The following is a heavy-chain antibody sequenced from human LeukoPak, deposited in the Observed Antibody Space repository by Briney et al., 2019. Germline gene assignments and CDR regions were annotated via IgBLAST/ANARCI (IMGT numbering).Heavy chain of an antibody. D-gene: IGHD1-1*01. Sequence: PAGSLRLSCAASGFSFSSYGMDWVRQPPGKGLEWVAVAWYDGINQYYADSVKGRFTTSRDNSKNILYLQRNSPRAEDTAVYYCAKAKGGTTGDVFDIWGQGTMVTVFS. CDR3: AKAKGGTTGDVFDI. CDR1: GFSFSSYG. V-gene: IGHV3-33*06. CDR2: AWYDGINQ. J-gene: IGHJ3*02.